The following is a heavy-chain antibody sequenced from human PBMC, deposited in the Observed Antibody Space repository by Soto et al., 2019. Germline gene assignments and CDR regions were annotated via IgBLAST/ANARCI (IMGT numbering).Heavy chain of an antibody. V-gene: IGHV3-15*07. CDR3: ISYPDFWGGHTPL. J-gene: IGHJ4*02. D-gene: IGHD3-3*01. Sequence: EVQLVESGGGLVQPGGSLRLSCAASGFSITNTWMHWVRQAPGKGLEWVGRVKSKADGGTADYAAPAKGRFTVSRDDSKNTQYLQMNSLKMEDTAVYYCISYPDFWGGHTPLWGQGTLVTVSS. CDR1: GFSITNTW. CDR2: VKSKADGGTA.